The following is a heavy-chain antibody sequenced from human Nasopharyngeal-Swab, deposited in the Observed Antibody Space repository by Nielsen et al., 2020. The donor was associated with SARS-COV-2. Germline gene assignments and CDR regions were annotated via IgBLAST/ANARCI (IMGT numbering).Heavy chain of an antibody. D-gene: IGHD4-23*01. Sequence: QTRSLTGAISGDSVSSSSAAWNWIRQSPSRGLEWLGRTYYRSKWYNDYAVSVKSRITINPDTSKNQFSLHLNSVTPEDTAVYYCARARGAYGGYYYYYYTDVWGKGTTVTVSS. J-gene: IGHJ6*03. CDR3: ARARGAYGGYYYYYYTDV. V-gene: IGHV6-1*01. CDR1: GDSVSSSSAA. CDR2: TYYRSKWYN.